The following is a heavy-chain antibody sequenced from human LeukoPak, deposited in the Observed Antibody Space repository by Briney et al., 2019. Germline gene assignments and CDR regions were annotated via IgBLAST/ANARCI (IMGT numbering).Heavy chain of an antibody. CDR2: ISGSGGST. CDR1: GFTFSSYA. J-gene: IGHJ5*02. D-gene: IGHD2-15*01. CDR3: AKDPQKYCSGGSCYDWFDP. Sequence: GGSLRLSCAASGFTFSSYAMSWVRQAPGKGLEWVSAISGSGGSTYYADSVKGRFTISRDNSKNTLYLQMNSLRAEDTAVYYCAKDPQKYCSGGSCYDWFDPWGQGTLVTVSS. V-gene: IGHV3-23*01.